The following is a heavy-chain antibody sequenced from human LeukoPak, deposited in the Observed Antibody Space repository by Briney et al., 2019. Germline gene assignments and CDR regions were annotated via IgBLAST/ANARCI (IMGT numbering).Heavy chain of an antibody. CDR2: ISAYNGNT. Sequence: GASVKVSCKASGYTFSSYGISWVRQAPGQGLEWMGWISAYNGNTNYAQKVQGRVSMTTDTSTSTAYMELRSLRSDDTAVYYCARGPRYCSSTSCYGGNYYYGMDVWGQGTTVTVSS. CDR1: GYTFSSYG. J-gene: IGHJ6*02. CDR3: ARGPRYCSSTSCYGGNYYYGMDV. V-gene: IGHV1-18*01. D-gene: IGHD2-2*01.